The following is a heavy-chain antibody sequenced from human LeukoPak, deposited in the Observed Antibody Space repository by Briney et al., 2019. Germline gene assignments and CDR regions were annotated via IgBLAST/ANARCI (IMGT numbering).Heavy chain of an antibody. CDR1: GGSISSSSYY. D-gene: IGHD3-22*01. V-gene: IGHV4-39*07. Sequence: SETLSLTCTVSGGSISSSSYYWGWIRQPPGKGLEWIGSIYYSGSTYYTTYLKARVTISVDTSETQISLKLSSVTAADTAVYYCARVADYYDSSGYPIPPGAYDAFDIWGQGTMVTVSS. J-gene: IGHJ3*02. CDR2: IYYSGST. CDR3: ARVADYYDSSGYPIPPGAYDAFDI.